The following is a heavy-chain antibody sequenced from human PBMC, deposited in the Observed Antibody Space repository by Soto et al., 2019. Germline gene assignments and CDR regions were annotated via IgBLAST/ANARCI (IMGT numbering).Heavy chain of an antibody. Sequence: DVQVVESGGGLVQPGGSLRLSCAASGFIFSSYWMSWVRQAPGKGLEWVANIKQDGSDEYYVDSVKGRFTISRDNAKNSLYLQMNSLRAEDTAVYYCARPLGWRDAFDIWGQGTLGTVSS. CDR1: GFIFSSYW. CDR2: IKQDGSDE. CDR3: ARPLGWRDAFDI. D-gene: IGHD2-15*01. J-gene: IGHJ3*02. V-gene: IGHV3-7*01.